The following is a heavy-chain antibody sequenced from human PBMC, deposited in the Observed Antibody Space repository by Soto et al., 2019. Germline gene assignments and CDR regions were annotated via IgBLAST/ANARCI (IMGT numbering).Heavy chain of an antibody. V-gene: IGHV3-30*18. J-gene: IGHJ6*02. D-gene: IGHD6-13*01. CDR2: ISYDGSNK. CDR3: AKDQGNSSSWYFGYYYYGMDV. Sequence: QVQLVESGGGVVQPGRSLRLSCAASGFTFSSYGMHWVRQAPGKGLEWVAVISYDGSNKYYADSVKGRFTISRDNSKTTLYLQMNSLRAEDTAVYYCAKDQGNSSSWYFGYYYYGMDVWGQGTTVTVSS. CDR1: GFTFSSYG.